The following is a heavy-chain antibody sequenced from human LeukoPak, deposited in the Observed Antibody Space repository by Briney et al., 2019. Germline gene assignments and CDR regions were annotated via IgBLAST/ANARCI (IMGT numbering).Heavy chain of an antibody. CDR3: ARLINTAMVPDAFDI. CDR1: GYSISSGYY. J-gene: IGHJ3*02. D-gene: IGHD5-18*01. V-gene: IGHV4-38-2*01. Sequence: SETLSLTCAVSGYSISSGYYWGWIRQPPGKGLEWMGSIYHSGSTYYNPSLKSRVTISVDTSKNQFSLKLSSVTAADTAVYYCARLINTAMVPDAFDIWGQGTMVTVSS. CDR2: IYHSGST.